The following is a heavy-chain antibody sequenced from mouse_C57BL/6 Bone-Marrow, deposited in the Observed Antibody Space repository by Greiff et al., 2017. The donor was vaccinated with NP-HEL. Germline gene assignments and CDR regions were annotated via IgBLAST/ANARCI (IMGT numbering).Heavy chain of an antibody. V-gene: IGHV1-53*01. CDR2: INPSNGGT. J-gene: IGHJ4*01. D-gene: IGHD1-1*01. CDR1: GYTFTSYW. CDR3: ARKGVTVGAMDY. Sequence: QVQLQQPGTELVKPGASVKLSCKASGYTFTSYWLHWVKQRPGQGLEWIGNINPSNGGTNYNEKFKSKATLTVDKSSSTADMQLSSLTSEDSAVYYCARKGVTVGAMDYWGQGTSVTVSS.